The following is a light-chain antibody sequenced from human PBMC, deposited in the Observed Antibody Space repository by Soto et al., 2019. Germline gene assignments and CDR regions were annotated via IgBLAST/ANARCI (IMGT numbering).Light chain of an antibody. CDR1: QSVSSN. V-gene: IGKV3-15*01. CDR3: QQYNNWPYT. CDR2: GAS. J-gene: IGKJ2*01. Sequence: EIVMTQSPATLSVSPGERATPSCRASQSVSSNLAWYQRKAGQAPRLLIYGASTRATGIPARFSGSGSGTEFTLTISSLQSEDFAVYYCQQYNNWPYTFGQGTKVDIK.